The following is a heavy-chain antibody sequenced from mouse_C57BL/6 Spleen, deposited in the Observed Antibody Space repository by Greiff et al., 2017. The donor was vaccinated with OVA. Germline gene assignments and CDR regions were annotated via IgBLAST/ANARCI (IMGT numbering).Heavy chain of an antibody. CDR3: ARAYYGSRSYYFDY. Sequence: VQLQQPGAELVMPGASVKLSCKASGYTFTSYWMHWVKQRPGQGLEWIGEIDPSDSYTNYNQKFKGKSTLTVDKSSSTAYMQLSSLTSEDSAVYYCARAYYGSRSYYFDYWGQGTTLTVSS. CDR1: GYTFTSYW. J-gene: IGHJ2*01. V-gene: IGHV1-69*01. D-gene: IGHD1-1*01. CDR2: IDPSDSYT.